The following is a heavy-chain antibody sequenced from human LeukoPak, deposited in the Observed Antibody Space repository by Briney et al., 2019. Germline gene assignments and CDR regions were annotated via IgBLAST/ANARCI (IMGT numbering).Heavy chain of an antibody. CDR1: GFTVSTNY. Sequence: GGSLRLSCAASGFTVSTNYMSWVRQAPGKGLEWVSVIYSGGSTYYADSVKGRFTISRDNSKSTLSLQMNSLRAEDTALYYCAKPFYPYGSGSYPLDYWGQGTLVTVSS. CDR3: AKPFYPYGSGSYPLDY. V-gene: IGHV3-53*01. J-gene: IGHJ4*02. D-gene: IGHD3-10*01. CDR2: IYSGGST.